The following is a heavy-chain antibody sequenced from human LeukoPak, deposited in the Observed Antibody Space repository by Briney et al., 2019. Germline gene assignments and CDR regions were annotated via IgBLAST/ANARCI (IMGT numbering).Heavy chain of an antibody. Sequence: SETLSLTCTVSGGSISSYYWSWIRQPPGKGLEWIGYIYYSGSTNYNPSLKSRVTISVDTSKNQFSLKLSSVTAADTAVYYCARDREDDFWSGALFDPWGQGTLVTVSS. D-gene: IGHD3-3*01. CDR1: GGSISSYY. CDR3: ARDREDDFWSGALFDP. J-gene: IGHJ5*02. V-gene: IGHV4-59*01. CDR2: IYYSGST.